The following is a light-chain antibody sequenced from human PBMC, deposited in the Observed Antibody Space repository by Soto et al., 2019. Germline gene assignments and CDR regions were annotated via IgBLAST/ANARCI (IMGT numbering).Light chain of an antibody. CDR1: QSVSSN. V-gene: IGKV3D-15*01. Sequence: EIVLTQSPATLSVSPGERATLSCRASQSVSSNLAWYQQKPGQAPRLLIYGASTRATGIPARFSGSGSGTEFTLTISSMQSEDFAVYYCQQYNNWRRPMYTFGQGTKLEIK. CDR3: QQYNNWRRPMYT. CDR2: GAS. J-gene: IGKJ2*01.